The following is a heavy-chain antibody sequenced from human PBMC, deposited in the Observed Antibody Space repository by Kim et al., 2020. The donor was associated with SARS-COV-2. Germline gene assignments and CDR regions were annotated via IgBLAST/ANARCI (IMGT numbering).Heavy chain of an antibody. CDR3: ASERGVIVGTYYFQH. D-gene: IGHD3-22*01. CDR2: IIPIFGTA. V-gene: IGHV1-69*13. J-gene: IGHJ1*01. Sequence: SVKVSCKASGGTFSSYAISWVRQAPGQGLEWMGGIIPIFGTANYAQKFQGRVTITADESTSTAYMELSSLRSEDTAVYYCASERGVIVGTYYFQHWGQGTLVTVSS. CDR1: GGTFSSYA.